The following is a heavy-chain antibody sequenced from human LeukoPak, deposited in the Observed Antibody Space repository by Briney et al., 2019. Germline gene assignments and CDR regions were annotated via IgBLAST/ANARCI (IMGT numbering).Heavy chain of an antibody. V-gene: IGHV4-39*07. Sequence: SETLSLTCTVSGGPMSGDSLTESNYYWVWIRQPPGKGLDWIGSVYFTGHTYYTPSLKSRVTISADTSKNHFSLKLSSVTAADTAVYYCAYSGYEGVPDYWGQGTLVTVSS. CDR1: GGPMSGDSLTESNYY. CDR2: VYFTGHT. CDR3: AYSGYEGVPDY. D-gene: IGHD5-12*01. J-gene: IGHJ4*02.